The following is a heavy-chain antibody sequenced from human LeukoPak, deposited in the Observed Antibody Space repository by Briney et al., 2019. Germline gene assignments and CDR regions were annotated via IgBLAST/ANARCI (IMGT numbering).Heavy chain of an antibody. J-gene: IGHJ5*02. V-gene: IGHV3-48*01. CDR1: GFTFSSYS. Sequence: PGGSLRLSCAASGFTFSSYSMNWVRQAPGKGLEWVSYISSASNTLYYADSVKGRFTISRDNAKNSLYLQMNSLRAEDTAMYYCARDGWFGDNNWFDPWGQGTLVTVSS. CDR2: ISSASNTL. CDR3: ARDGWFGDNNWFDP. D-gene: IGHD3-10*01.